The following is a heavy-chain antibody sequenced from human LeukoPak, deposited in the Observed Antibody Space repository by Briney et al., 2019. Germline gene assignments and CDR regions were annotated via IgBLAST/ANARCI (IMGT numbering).Heavy chain of an antibody. J-gene: IGHJ6*03. CDR3: ATTWFGESPVQVSDYYYYMDV. V-gene: IGHV4-38-2*02. CDR1: GYSISSGYY. CDR2: IYHSGST. Sequence: PSETLSLTCTVSGYSISSGYYWGWIRQPPGKGLEWIGSIYHSGSTYYNPSLKSRVTISVDTSKNQFSLKLSSVTAADKAVYYCATTWFGESPVQVSDYYYYMDVWGKGTTVTVSS. D-gene: IGHD3-10*01.